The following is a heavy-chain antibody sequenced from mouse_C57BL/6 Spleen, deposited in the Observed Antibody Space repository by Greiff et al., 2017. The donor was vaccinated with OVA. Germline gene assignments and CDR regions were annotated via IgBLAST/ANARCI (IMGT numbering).Heavy chain of an antibody. J-gene: IGHJ1*03. CDR1: GYTFTSYW. D-gene: IGHD1-1*01. CDR2: IHPNSGST. Sequence: QVQLQQPGAELVKPGASVKLSCKASGYTFTSYWMHWVKQRPGQGLEWIGMIHPNSGSTNYNEKFKSKATLTVDKSSSTAYMQLSSLTSEDSAVYDCAKDYGSPWYFDVWGTGTTVTVSS. CDR3: AKDYGSPWYFDV. V-gene: IGHV1-64*01.